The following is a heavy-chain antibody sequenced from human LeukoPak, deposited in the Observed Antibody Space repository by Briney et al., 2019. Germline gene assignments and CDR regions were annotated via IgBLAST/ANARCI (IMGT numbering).Heavy chain of an antibody. Sequence: ASVKVSCKASGYTFTSYYMHWVRQAPGQGLEWMGIINPSGGSTSYAQKFQGRVTMTRDTSTSTVYMELSSLRSEDTAVYYCARRPEISGPAAMKEDYGFDYWGQGTLVTVSS. V-gene: IGHV1-46*01. CDR2: INPSGGST. J-gene: IGHJ4*02. D-gene: IGHD2-2*01. CDR1: GYTFTSYY. CDR3: ARRPEISGPAAMKEDYGFDY.